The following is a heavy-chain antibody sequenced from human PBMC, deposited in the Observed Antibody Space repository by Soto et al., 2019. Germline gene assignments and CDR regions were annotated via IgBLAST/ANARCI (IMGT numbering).Heavy chain of an antibody. J-gene: IGHJ6*02. CDR3: AKSASAVGRSYYAMDV. CDR1: GFTFSSYV. CDR2: LSYDGANE. V-gene: IGHV3-30*18. D-gene: IGHD1-26*01. Sequence: QVQLVESGGGVVQPGRSLRLSCTASGFTFSSYVMHWVRQAPGKGLEWVAVLSYDGANEYYADSVKGRFTVSRDNSRNSLDLQLNCLRAEDTAVYYCAKSASAVGRSYYAMDVWGQGTTVTVSS.